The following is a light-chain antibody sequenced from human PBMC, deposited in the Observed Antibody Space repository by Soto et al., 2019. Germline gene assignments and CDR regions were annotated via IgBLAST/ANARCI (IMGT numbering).Light chain of an antibody. CDR3: QQYNNWPIT. CDR1: QSVSSN. V-gene: IGKV3-15*01. J-gene: IGKJ4*01. CDR2: GAS. Sequence: EIVMTQSPATLSVSPGERATLSCRASQSVSSNLAWYQQKPGQAPRLLIYGASTRATGIPARFSGSGSGTEFTLTISSLQSEDFAVYYCQQYNNWPITFGGGPKV.